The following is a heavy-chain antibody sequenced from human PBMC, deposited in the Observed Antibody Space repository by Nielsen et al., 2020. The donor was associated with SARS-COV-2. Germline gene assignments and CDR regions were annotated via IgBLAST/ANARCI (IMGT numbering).Heavy chain of an antibody. CDR3: GRVPSFGVAVDY. J-gene: IGHJ4*02. D-gene: IGHD3-3*01. V-gene: IGHV7-4-1*02. CDR2: ISTNTGNP. Sequence: ASVKVSCKTSGYSFTSHAMYWLRQAPGQGLEWMGWISTNTGNPTYAQDFTGRFVFSLDTSVSTAYLQISSLKPEDTAVYYCGRVPSFGVAVDYWGQGTPVTVSS. CDR1: GYSFTSHA.